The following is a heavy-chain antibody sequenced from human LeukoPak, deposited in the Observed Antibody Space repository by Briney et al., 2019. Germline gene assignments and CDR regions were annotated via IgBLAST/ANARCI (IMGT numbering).Heavy chain of an antibody. D-gene: IGHD5-18*01. CDR3: ARDFRAAMVSDWFDP. CDR1: GYTFTGYY. J-gene: IGHJ5*02. V-gene: IGHV1-2*02. CDR2: INPNSGGT. Sequence: GASVKVSCKASGYTFTGYYMHWVRQAPGQGLEWMGWINPNSGGTNYAQKFQGRVTMTRDTSISTAYMELSRLRSDDTAVYYCARDFRAAMVSDWFDPLGQGTLVTVSS.